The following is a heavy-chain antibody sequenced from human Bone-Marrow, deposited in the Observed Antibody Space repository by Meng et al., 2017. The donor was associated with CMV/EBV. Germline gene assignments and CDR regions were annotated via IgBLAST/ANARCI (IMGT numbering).Heavy chain of an antibody. CDR2: IKQNGREK. J-gene: IGHJ6*02. CDR1: GFSFNTYW. D-gene: IGHD3-3*01. Sequence: GESLKISCEASGFSFNTYWMTWVRQAPGKGLEWVANIKQNGREKYYVDSVRGRFTVSRDNGKDSLYLQMNSLRAEDTAVYYCAREPMNYDFWSGYSDYYYGMDVWGQGTTVTVSS. V-gene: IGHV3-7*01. CDR3: AREPMNYDFWSGYSDYYYGMDV.